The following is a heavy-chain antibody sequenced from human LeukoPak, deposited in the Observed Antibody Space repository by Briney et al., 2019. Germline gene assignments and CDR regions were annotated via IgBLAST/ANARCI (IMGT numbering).Heavy chain of an antibody. CDR1: GGSVSSGNYY. V-gene: IGHV4-31*03. CDR3: ASYGSGSYRFDP. D-gene: IGHD3-10*01. J-gene: IGHJ5*02. CDR2: IHHSGST. Sequence: PSETLSLTCTVSGGSVSSGNYYWSWIRQHPGEGLEWIGYIHHSGSTYYNPSLKSRVIISVDTSKNQFSLKLNSVTAADTAVYYCASYGSGSYRFDPWGQGTLVTVSS.